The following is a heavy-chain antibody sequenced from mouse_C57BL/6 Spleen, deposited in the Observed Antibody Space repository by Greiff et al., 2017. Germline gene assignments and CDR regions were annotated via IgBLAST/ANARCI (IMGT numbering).Heavy chain of an antibody. CDR3: ARDLPMDY. CDR2: IDPSDSYT. Sequence: QVQLQQPGAELVRPGTSVKLSCKASGYTFTSYWMHWVKQRPGQGLEWIGVIDPSDSYTNYNQKFKGKSTLTVDTSSSTAYMQLSSLTSEDSAVYYCARDLPMDYWGQGTSVTVSS. J-gene: IGHJ4*01. CDR1: GYTFTSYW. V-gene: IGHV1-59*01.